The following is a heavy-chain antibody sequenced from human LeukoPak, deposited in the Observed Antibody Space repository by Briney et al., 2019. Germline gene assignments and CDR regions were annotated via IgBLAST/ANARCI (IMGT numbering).Heavy chain of an antibody. CDR3: ARSKDGYNIYDY. D-gene: IGHD5-24*01. Sequence: GGSLRLSCAAPGFTFSSYVMNWVRQAPGKGLEWVSTITGSGDNTYYADSVKGRFTISRGNSKNTLYLQMISLRSEDTAVYYCARSKDGYNIYDYWGQGTLVIVSS. CDR1: GFTFSSYV. V-gene: IGHV3-23*01. J-gene: IGHJ4*02. CDR2: ITGSGDNT.